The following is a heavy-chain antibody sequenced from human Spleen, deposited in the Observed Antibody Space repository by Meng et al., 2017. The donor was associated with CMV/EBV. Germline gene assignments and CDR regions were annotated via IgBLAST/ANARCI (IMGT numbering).Heavy chain of an antibody. Sequence: GGSISSSSYDWGWIRQPPGKGLEWIGSIYYSGSTYYNPSFKSRVTISVDTSKNQFSLKLSSVTAADTAVYYCATLLASGSWAWDYWGQGTLVTVSS. D-gene: IGHD1-26*01. J-gene: IGHJ4*02. CDR3: ATLLASGSWAWDY. CDR2: IYYSGST. CDR1: GGSISSSSYD. V-gene: IGHV4-39*01.